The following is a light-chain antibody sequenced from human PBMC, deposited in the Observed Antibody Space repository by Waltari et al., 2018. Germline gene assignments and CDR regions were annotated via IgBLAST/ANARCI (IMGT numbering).Light chain of an antibody. CDR2: DVT. CDR3: SSYSRITTSVV. CDR1: SSDIGTYNY. J-gene: IGLJ3*02. Sequence: SALTQPASVSGSPGQSITISCTGTSSDIGTYNYASWYQQHPGKAPKLILDDVTKRPSGVPYRFSGSKAGNTASLTISGLQAEDEADYYCSSYSRITTSVVFGGGTKLTVL. V-gene: IGLV2-14*01.